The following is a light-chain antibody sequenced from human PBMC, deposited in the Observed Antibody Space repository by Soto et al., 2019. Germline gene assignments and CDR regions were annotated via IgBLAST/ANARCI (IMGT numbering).Light chain of an antibody. CDR3: AAWDDSPNGVV. CDR1: SSNIGGNT. V-gene: IGLV1-44*01. Sequence: QAVVTQSSSVSGTPGQWVTISCSGSSSNIGGNTVNWYQQVPGTAPKLLIYSNNHRPSGVPDRFSGSKSGTSASLVISGLQFEDEADYYCAAWDDSPNGVVFGGGTKVTVL. J-gene: IGLJ2*01. CDR2: SNN.